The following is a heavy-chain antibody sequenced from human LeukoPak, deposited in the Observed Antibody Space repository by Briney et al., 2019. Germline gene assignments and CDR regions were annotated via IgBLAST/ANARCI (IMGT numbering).Heavy chain of an antibody. CDR2: ISSSSSTI. V-gene: IGHV3-48*01. CDR1: GLTFSSYS. Sequence: GGSLRLSCAASGLTFSSYSMNWVRQAPGKGLEWVSYISSSSSTIYCADSVKGRFTISRDNAKNSLYLQMNSLRAEDTAVYYCARVGAYYYDYNAFDIWGQGTMVTVSS. CDR3: ARVGAYYYDYNAFDI. J-gene: IGHJ3*02. D-gene: IGHD3-22*01.